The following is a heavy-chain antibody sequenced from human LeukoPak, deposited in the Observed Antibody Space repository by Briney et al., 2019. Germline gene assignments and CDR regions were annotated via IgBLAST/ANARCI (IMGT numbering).Heavy chain of an antibody. CDR1: GYRFSSNH. J-gene: IGHJ4*02. D-gene: IGHD1-1*01. V-gene: IGHV1-46*01. CDR2: IKSGGGGT. CDR3: ARDSNWAFDS. Sequence: ASVKVSCTASGYRFSSNHMHWVRQAPGQGLERMGIIKSGGGGTTYAQKFQGRIALTRDTSTTTFYMDLNNLRFEDTAVYYYARDSNWAFDSWGQGTLVTVSS.